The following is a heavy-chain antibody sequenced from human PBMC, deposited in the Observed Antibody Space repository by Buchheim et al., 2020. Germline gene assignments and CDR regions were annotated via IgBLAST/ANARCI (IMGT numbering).Heavy chain of an antibody. D-gene: IGHD3-10*01. V-gene: IGHV3-48*01. CDR1: GFSFSSYS. CDR3: AREGGFGSGWSIDY. Sequence: EVQLVESGGGLVQPGGSLRLSCVASGFSFSSYSMNWVRQAPGKGLEWVSYIRSDNSAIYYADPVKGRFTISRDNAENSLSLQMNSLRAEDTAVYYCAREGGFGSGWSIDYWGQGTL. CDR2: IRSDNSAI. J-gene: IGHJ4*02.